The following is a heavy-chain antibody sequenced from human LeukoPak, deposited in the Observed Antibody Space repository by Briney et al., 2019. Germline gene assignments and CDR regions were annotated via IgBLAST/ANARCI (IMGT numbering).Heavy chain of an antibody. CDR2: INHSGST. D-gene: IGHD5-18*01. Sequence: SETLSLTCAVYGGSFSGYYWNWIRQSPGKGLEWIGEINHSGSTNYNPSLKSRVTISLDTSNNQFSLKLSSVTAADTAVYYCARGGGYGPERAFDPWGQGTLVTVSS. J-gene: IGHJ5*02. CDR1: GGSFSGYY. CDR3: ARGGGYGPERAFDP. V-gene: IGHV4-34*01.